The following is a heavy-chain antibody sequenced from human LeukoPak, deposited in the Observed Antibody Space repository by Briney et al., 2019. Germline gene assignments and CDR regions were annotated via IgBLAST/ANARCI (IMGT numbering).Heavy chain of an antibody. CDR2: IYYSGST. J-gene: IGHJ5*02. CDR3: ARVVVPAAIGNWFDP. CDR1: GGSISSSSYY. V-gene: IGHV4-39*07. D-gene: IGHD2-2*02. Sequence: KPSETLSLTCTVSGGSISSSSYYWGWIRQPPGKGLEWIGSIYYSGSTYYNPSLKSRVTISVDTSKNQFSLKLSSVTAADTAVYYCARVVVPAAIGNWFDPWGQGTLVTVSS.